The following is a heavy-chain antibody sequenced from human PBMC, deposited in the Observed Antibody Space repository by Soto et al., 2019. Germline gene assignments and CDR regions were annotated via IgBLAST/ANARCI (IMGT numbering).Heavy chain of an antibody. CDR2: IYYTGST. J-gene: IGHJ5*02. V-gene: IGHV4-30-4*01. CDR1: GGSISSGDYY. CDR3: ARERITAFRGFDP. Sequence: SETLSLTCTVSGGSISSGDYYWSWIRQPPGKGLEWIGYIYYTGSTYYNPSLQSRVTTSVDTSKNQFSLKLSSVTAADTAVYYCARERITAFRGFDPWGQGTLVTVSS. D-gene: IGHD3-3*01.